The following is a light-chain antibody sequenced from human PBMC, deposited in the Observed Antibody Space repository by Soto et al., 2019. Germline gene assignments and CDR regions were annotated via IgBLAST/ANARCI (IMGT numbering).Light chain of an antibody. CDR3: QQRGNWWT. J-gene: IGKJ1*01. CDR2: DAS. Sequence: EIVLTHSPGTLSLSPGERAALSCRASQSVSSNYLAWYQQKPGQAPRLLIYDASIRATGIPARFSGSGSGTDFTLTISSLEPEDFAIYSCQQRGNWWTFGQGTKVDIK. CDR1: QSVSSNY. V-gene: IGKV3D-20*02.